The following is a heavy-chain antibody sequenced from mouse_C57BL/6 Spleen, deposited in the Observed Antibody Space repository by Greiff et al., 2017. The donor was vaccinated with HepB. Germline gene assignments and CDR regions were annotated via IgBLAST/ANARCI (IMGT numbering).Heavy chain of an antibody. D-gene: IGHD2-5*01. CDR2: INYDGSST. V-gene: IGHV5-16*01. CDR3: ARVPPYYSTLYFDY. CDR1: GFTFSDYY. Sequence: DVKLVESEGGLVQPGSSMKLSCTASGFTFSDYYMAWVRQVPEKGLEWVANINYDGSSTYYLDSLKSRFIISRDNAKNILYLQMSSLKSEDTATYYCARVPPYYSTLYFDYWGQGTTLTVSS. J-gene: IGHJ2*01.